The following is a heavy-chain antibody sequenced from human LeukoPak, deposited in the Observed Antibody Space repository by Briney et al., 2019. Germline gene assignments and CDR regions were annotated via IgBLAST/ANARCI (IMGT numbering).Heavy chain of an antibody. CDR2: ISSSSSYI. CDR1: GFTFSSYS. Sequence: GGSLRLSCAASGFTFSSYSMNWVRQAPGKGLEWVSSISSSSSYIYYADSVKGRFTISRDNAKNSLYLQMNSLRAEDTAVYYCARDLLPAGCSSTSCPHYYYYYYGMDVWGQGTTVTVSS. D-gene: IGHD2-2*01. V-gene: IGHV3-21*01. CDR3: ARDLLPAGCSSTSCPHYYYYYYGMDV. J-gene: IGHJ6*02.